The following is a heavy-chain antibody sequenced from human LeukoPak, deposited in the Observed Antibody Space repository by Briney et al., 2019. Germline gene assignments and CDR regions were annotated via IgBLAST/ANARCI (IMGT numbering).Heavy chain of an antibody. J-gene: IGHJ6*04. CDR2: INHSGST. CDR1: GVSFSGYY. V-gene: IGHV4-34*01. D-gene: IGHD6-19*01. CDR3: ARGHEIAVAGSTADSYYYGMDV. Sequence: SETLPLACAVYGVSFSGYYWSWIRQPPGKGLEWIGEINHSGSTNYNPSLKSRVTISVDTSKNQFSLKLSSVTAADTAVYYCARGHEIAVAGSTADSYYYGMDVWGKGTTVTVSS.